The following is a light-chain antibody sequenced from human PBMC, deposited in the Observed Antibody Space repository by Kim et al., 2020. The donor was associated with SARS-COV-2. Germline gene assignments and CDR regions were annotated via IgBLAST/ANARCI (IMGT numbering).Light chain of an antibody. V-gene: IGLV1-40*01. J-gene: IGLJ1*01. Sequence: RVTIPCTGGSSNIGAGYDLHWYQQLPGTAPKLLIYGNSNRPSGVPDRFSGSKSGTSASLAITGLQAEDEADYYCQSYDSSLSGYVFGTGTKVTVL. CDR3: QSYDSSLSGYV. CDR2: GNS. CDR1: SSNIGAGYD.